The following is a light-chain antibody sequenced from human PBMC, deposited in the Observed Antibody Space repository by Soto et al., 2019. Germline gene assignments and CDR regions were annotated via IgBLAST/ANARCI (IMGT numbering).Light chain of an antibody. CDR1: QSVTITN. J-gene: IGKJ1*01. V-gene: IGKV3-20*01. CDR2: GAS. CDR3: QQYNSYSPNT. Sequence: EIVLTQSPGTLSLSPGERATLSCRATQSVTITNLAWYQQKPGQPPRLLIYGASSRATGIPDRFSGSGSGTDFTLTISRLEPEDFAVYYCQQYNSYSPNTFGQGTKVEIK.